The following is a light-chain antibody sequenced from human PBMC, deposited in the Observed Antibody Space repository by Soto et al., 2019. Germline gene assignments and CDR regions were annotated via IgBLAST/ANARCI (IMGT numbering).Light chain of an antibody. CDR2: DAS. V-gene: IGKV1-13*02. Sequence: AIQITQSPSSLSASVGDRVTITCRASQGIRNDLGWYQQKPGKAPKVLIYDASSWAGGVPSRFTGSGSGTEFTLTINSLQPDDFATYYCQQYSVYWTFGQGTKVDIK. CDR1: QGIRND. J-gene: IGKJ1*01. CDR3: QQYSVYWT.